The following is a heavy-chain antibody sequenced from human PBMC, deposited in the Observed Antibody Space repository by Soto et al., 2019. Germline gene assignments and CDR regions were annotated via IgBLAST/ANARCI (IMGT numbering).Heavy chain of an antibody. CDR3: ARHRGGVTTSRGLFDY. V-gene: IGHV4-39*01. D-gene: IGHD4-17*01. J-gene: IGHJ4*02. CDR1: GGSISSSSYY. Sequence: QLQLQESGPGLVKPSETLSLTCTVSGGSISSSSYYWGWIRQPPGKGLEWIGSIYYSGSTYYNPSLKSRVTISVDTSKNQFSLKLSSVTAADTAVYYCARHRGGVTTSRGLFDYWGQGTLVTVSS. CDR2: IYYSGST.